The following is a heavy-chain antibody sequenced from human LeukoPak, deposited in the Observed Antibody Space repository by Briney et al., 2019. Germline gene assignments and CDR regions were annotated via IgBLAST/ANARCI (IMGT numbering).Heavy chain of an antibody. D-gene: IGHD2-2*01. V-gene: IGHV3-23*01. J-gene: IGHJ4*02. CDR2: ISGSGGST. CDR1: AFTFSSYA. CDR3: AKEQDIVVVPAAIDY. Sequence: GGSLRLSCAASAFTFSSYAMSWVRQAPGKGLEWVSAISGSGGSTYYADSVKGRFTISRDNSKNTLYLQMNSLRAEDTAVYYCAKEQDIVVVPAAIDYWGQGTLVTVSS.